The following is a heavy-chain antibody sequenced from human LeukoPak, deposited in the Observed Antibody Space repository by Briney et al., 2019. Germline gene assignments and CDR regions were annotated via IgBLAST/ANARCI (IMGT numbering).Heavy chain of an antibody. CDR1: GYTFTSYD. V-gene: IGHV1-8*03. Sequence: ASVKVSCKASGYTFTSYDINWVRQATGQGLEWMGWMNPNSGNTGYAQKFQGRVTITRNTSISTAYMELSSLRSEDTAVYYCARGLGYSYGYRWLSDAFDIWGQGTMVTVSS. D-gene: IGHD5-18*01. J-gene: IGHJ3*02. CDR3: ARGLGYSYGYRWLSDAFDI. CDR2: MNPNSGNT.